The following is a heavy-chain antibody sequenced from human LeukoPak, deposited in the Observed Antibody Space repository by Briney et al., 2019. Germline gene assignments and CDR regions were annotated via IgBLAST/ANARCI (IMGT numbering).Heavy chain of an antibody. J-gene: IGHJ4*02. CDR1: GGSISSSSYY. CDR2: IYYSGST. V-gene: IGHV4-39*01. D-gene: IGHD6-19*01. CDR3: ARAVAGKIDY. Sequence: KTSETLSLTCTVSGGSISSSSYYWGWIRQPPGKGLEWIGSIYYSGSTYYNPSLKSRVTISVDTSKKQFSLNLSSVTAADTAVYYRARAVAGKIDYWGQGTLVPVSS.